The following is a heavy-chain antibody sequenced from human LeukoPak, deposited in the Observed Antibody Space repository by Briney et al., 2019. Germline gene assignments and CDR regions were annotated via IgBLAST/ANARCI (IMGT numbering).Heavy chain of an antibody. CDR1: GFTFSYYA. CDR3: AKDLTSGWYADYFDS. J-gene: IGHJ4*02. CDR2: ISDSGDRT. Sequence: PGGSLRLSYAASGFTFSYYAMNWVRQAPGKGLEWVSFISDSGDRTYYTDSVKGRFTISRDNSRNTLYLQMSSLRVEDTAVYHCAKDLTSGWYADYFDSWGQGVLVTVSS. D-gene: IGHD6-19*01. V-gene: IGHV3-23*01.